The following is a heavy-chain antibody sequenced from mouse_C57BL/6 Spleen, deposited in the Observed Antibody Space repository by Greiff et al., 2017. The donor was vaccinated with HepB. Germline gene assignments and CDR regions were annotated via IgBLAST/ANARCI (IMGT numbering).Heavy chain of an antibody. V-gene: IGHV1-64*01. CDR3: ASKDYDAGLCFDY. CDR2: IHPNSGST. CDR1: GYTFTSYW. Sequence: QVQLQQPGAELVKPGASVKLSCKASGYTFTSYWMHWVKQRPGQGLEWIGMIHPNSGSTNYNEKFKSKATLTVDKSSSTAYMQLSSLTSEDSAVYYCASKDYDAGLCFDYWGQGTTLTVSS. J-gene: IGHJ2*01. D-gene: IGHD2-4*01.